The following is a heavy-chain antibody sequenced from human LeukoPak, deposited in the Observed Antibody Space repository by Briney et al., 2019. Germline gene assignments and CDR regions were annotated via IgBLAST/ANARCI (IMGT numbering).Heavy chain of an antibody. CDR1: GGSIISYY. D-gene: IGHD6-6*01. Sequence: PSETLSLTCAVSGGSIISYYWTWVRQFPGRGLEWIGYIYYTGITNYNPSLNSRVTISVDTSKNQLSLKLTSVTAADTAIYYCARSEFTISSFYYSYFMDVWGKGTTVTVSS. V-gene: IGHV4-59*01. CDR3: ARSEFTISSFYYSYFMDV. CDR2: IYYTGIT. J-gene: IGHJ6*03.